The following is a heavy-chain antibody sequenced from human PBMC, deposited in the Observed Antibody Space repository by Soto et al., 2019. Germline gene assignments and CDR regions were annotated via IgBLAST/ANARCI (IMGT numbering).Heavy chain of an antibody. J-gene: IGHJ4*02. CDR3: AKVADYDILTGYRDGYLDY. Sequence: PGGSLRLSCAASGFTFSSYAMSWVRQAPGKGLEWVSAISGSGGSTYYADSVKGRFTISRDNSKNTLYLQMNSLRAEDTAVYYCAKVADYDILTGYRDGYLDYWGQGPLVTVSS. CDR2: ISGSGGST. CDR1: GFTFSSYA. V-gene: IGHV3-23*01. D-gene: IGHD3-9*01.